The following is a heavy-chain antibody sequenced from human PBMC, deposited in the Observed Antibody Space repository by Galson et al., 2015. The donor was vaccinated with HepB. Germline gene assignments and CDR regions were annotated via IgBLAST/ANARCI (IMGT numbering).Heavy chain of an antibody. Sequence: SVKVSCKASGYAFSDYHMHWVRQAPGRGLEWMGRIIINSGGTNYAQQFRGRVTLTRDTSISTAYMELSSLTSGDTAVYYCARDVLSAFAWGLNDYWGQGTLVTVSS. V-gene: IGHV1-2*06. CDR1: GYAFSDYH. CDR3: ARDVLSAFAWGLNDY. J-gene: IGHJ4*02. D-gene: IGHD7-27*01. CDR2: IIINSGGT.